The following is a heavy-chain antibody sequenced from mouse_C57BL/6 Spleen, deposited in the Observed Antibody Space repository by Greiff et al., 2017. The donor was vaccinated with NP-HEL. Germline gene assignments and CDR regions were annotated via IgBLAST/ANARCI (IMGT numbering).Heavy chain of an antibody. Sequence: QVQLQQPGTELVKPGASVKLSCKASGYTFTSYWMHWVKQRPGQGLEWIGNINPSNGGTNYNEKFKSKATLTVDKSSSTAYMQLSSLTSEDSAVYYCARSSVYYDYDDARFAYWGQGTLVTVSA. J-gene: IGHJ3*01. D-gene: IGHD2-4*01. CDR1: GYTFTSYW. CDR2: INPSNGGT. CDR3: ARSSVYYDYDDARFAY. V-gene: IGHV1-53*01.